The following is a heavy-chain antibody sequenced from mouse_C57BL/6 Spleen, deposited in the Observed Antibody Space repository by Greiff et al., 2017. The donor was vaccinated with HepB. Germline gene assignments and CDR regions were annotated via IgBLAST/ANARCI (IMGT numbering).Heavy chain of an antibody. CDR2: INPSTGGT. J-gene: IGHJ4*01. V-gene: IGHV1-42*01. D-gene: IGHD1-1*01. CDR3: ARDGITTRAMDY. CDR1: GYSFTGYY. Sequence: VQLQQSGPELVKPGASVKISCKASGYSFTGYYMNWVKQSPEKSLEWIGEINPSTGGTTYNQKFKAKATLTVDKSSSTAYMQLKSLTSEDSAVYYCARDGITTRAMDYWGQGTSGTVSS.